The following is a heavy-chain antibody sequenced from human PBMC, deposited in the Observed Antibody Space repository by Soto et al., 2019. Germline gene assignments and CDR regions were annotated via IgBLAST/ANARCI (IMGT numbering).Heavy chain of an antibody. J-gene: IGHJ4*02. CDR2: ISYDGSNK. D-gene: IGHD3-22*01. CDR3: AKGGSGYLRFFDY. V-gene: IGHV3-30*18. CDR1: GFTFSSYG. Sequence: GGSLRLSCAASGFTFSSYGMHWVRQAPGKGLEWVAVISYDGSNKYYADSVKGRFTISRDNSKNTLYLQMNSLRAEDTAVYYCAKGGSGYLRFFDYWGQGTLVTVSS.